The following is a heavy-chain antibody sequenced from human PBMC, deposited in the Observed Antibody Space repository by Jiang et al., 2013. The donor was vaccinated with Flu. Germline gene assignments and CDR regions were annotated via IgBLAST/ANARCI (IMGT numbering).Heavy chain of an antibody. D-gene: IGHD3-10*01. V-gene: IGHV1-46*01. CDR1: GYTFTSFY. Sequence: KASGYTFTSFYMHWVRQAPGQGLEWMGMINPSGGGTTYAQKFQGRVTMTRDTSTSTLYMDLGSLRSEDTAVYYCARGASGFGGAFDIWGQGTMVTVSS. CDR3: ARGASGFGGAFDI. J-gene: IGHJ3*02. CDR2: INPSGGGT.